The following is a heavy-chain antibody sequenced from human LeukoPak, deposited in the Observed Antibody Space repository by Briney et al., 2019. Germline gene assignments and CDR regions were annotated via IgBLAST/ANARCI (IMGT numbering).Heavy chain of an antibody. CDR3: AKDVQMTRNDYYNYFDY. J-gene: IGHJ4*02. V-gene: IGHV3-9*01. CDR2: ISSNSGGI. D-gene: IGHD3-22*01. CDR1: GFIFDDYA. Sequence: GRSLRLSCVTSGFIFDDYAMHWVRQGPGKGLEWVSGISSNSGGIAYADSVKGRFTISRDNAKNSLYLQINSLRPEDTALYYCAKDVQMTRNDYYNYFDYWGQGTLVTVSS.